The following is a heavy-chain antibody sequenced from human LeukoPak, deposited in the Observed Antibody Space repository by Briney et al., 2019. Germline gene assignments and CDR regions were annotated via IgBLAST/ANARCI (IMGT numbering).Heavy chain of an antibody. J-gene: IGHJ4*02. D-gene: IGHD3-22*01. Sequence: ASVKVSCKASGYTCTGYYMHWVRQAPGQGLEWMGWINPNSGGTNYAQKFQGRVTMTRDTSISTAYMELSRLRSDDTAVYYCARASALPMYYYDSSGYPGDYWGQGTLVTVSS. CDR3: ARASALPMYYYDSSGYPGDY. CDR1: GYTCTGYY. V-gene: IGHV1-2*02. CDR2: INPNSGGT.